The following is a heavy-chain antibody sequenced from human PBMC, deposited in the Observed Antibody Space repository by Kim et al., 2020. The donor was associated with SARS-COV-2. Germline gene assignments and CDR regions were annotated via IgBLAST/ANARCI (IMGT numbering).Heavy chain of an antibody. V-gene: IGHV3-7*01. Sequence: GGSLRLSCAASGFTSSSYWMSWVRQAPGKGLEWVATIKPDGGDTYYVDSVKGRFTISRDNSKNSLYLEMNTLRAEDTAVYYCAREGLGSTGTTILLPLMEVSGQGTTVTVS. CDR1: GFTSSSYW. D-gene: IGHD1-1*01. J-gene: IGHJ6*02. CDR2: IKPDGGDT. CDR3: AREGLGSTGTTILLPLMEV.